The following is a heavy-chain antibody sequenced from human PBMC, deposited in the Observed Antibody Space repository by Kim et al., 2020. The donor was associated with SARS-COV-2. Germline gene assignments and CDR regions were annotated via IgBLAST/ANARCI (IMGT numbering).Heavy chain of an antibody. D-gene: IGHD5-12*01. Sequence: GGSLRLSCAASGFTFSSYGMHWVRQAPGKGLEWVAVISYDGSNKYYADSVKGRFTISRDNSKNTLYLQMNSLRAEDTAVYYCAKDRWLTPPEMATIPWY. CDR2: ISYDGSNK. CDR3: AKDRWLTPPEMATIPWY. CDR1: GFTFSSYG. J-gene: IGHJ2*01. V-gene: IGHV3-30*18.